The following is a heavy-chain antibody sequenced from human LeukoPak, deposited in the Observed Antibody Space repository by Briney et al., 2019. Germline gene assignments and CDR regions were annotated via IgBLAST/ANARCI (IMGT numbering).Heavy chain of an antibody. D-gene: IGHD2-2*01. Sequence: SETLSLTCTVSGYSISSGYYWGWIRQPPGKGLEWIGYIYYSGSTNYNPSLKSRVTISVETSKNQFSLKLSSVTAADTAVYYCARAVVVVPAAKWFDPWGQGTLVTVSS. CDR1: GYSISSGYY. CDR2: IYYSGST. CDR3: ARAVVVVPAAKWFDP. V-gene: IGHV4-61*01. J-gene: IGHJ5*02.